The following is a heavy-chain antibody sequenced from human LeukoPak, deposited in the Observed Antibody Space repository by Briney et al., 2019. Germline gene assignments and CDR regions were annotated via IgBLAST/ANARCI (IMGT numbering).Heavy chain of an antibody. CDR1: GFTFSSYG. V-gene: IGHV3-30*18. D-gene: IGHD2-15*01. CDR3: AKVGISGDFDP. CDR2: ISYDGSNK. Sequence: GGSLRLSCAASGFTFSSYGMHWVRQAPGKGLEWVAVISYDGSNKYYADSVKGRFTISRDNSKNTLYLQMNSLRAEDTAVYYCAKVGISGDFDPWGQGTLVTVSS. J-gene: IGHJ5*02.